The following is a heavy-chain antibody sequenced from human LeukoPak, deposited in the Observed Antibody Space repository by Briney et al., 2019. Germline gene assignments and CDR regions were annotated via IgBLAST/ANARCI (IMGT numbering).Heavy chain of an antibody. D-gene: IGHD1-26*01. CDR2: IKEDGSEK. CDR1: GFTFNIYW. CDR3: VRAGWELDY. V-gene: IGHV3-7*01. J-gene: IGHJ4*02. Sequence: GGSLRLSCAASGFTFNIYWMTWVRQAPGKGLEWVADIKEDGSEKFYVDSVKGRFTISRDNSKNSVYRQMDSLRVEDTAVYYCVRAGWELDYWGQGTLVTISS.